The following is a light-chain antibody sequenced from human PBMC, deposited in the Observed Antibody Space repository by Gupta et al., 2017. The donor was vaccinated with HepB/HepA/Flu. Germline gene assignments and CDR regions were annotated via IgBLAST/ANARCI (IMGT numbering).Light chain of an antibody. V-gene: IGLV1-36*01. CDR3: AARDDSSNGVV. Sequence: SVLAQPRPVSDAPRQGVTISCSGVTSNIGNNDVNWYQHLPGKAPKLLIYYDDQWASGVSDRFSGSKSGTSASLAIXGXQAEDEXDYYCAARDDSSNGVVFGGGTKLTVL. J-gene: IGLJ2*01. CDR1: TSNIGNND. CDR2: YDD.